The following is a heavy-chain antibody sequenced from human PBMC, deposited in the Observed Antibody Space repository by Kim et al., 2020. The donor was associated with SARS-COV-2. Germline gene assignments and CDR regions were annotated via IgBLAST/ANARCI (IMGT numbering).Heavy chain of an antibody. V-gene: IGHV4-31*03. CDR1: GGSISSGGYY. D-gene: IGHD4-17*01. CDR2: IYYSGST. Sequence: TLSLTCTVSGGSISSGGYYWSWIRQHPGKGLEWIGYIYYSGSTYYNPSLKSRVTISVDTSKNQFSLKLSSVTAADTAVYYCARGGATVSPFDYWGQGTLVTVSS. CDR3: ARGGATVSPFDY. J-gene: IGHJ4*02.